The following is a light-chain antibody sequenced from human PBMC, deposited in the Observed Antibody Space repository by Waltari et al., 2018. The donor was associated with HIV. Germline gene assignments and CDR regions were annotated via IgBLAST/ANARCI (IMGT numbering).Light chain of an antibody. J-gene: IGLJ3*02. CDR2: QDT. Sequence: SYDLPQPPSVSVSSGQTATVTCSGVTLGHNSVSWSQQRSGQAPVLVIDQDTKRPPGIPERFFGATSENTATLTINETQPLDEAHYSCQTWDSGTIVFGGGTSLTVL. CDR1: TLGHNS. V-gene: IGLV3-1*01. CDR3: QTWDSGTIV.